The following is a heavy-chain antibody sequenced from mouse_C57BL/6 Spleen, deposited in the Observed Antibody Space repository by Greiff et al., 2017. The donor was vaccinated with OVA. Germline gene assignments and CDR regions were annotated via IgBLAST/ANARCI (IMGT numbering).Heavy chain of an antibody. D-gene: IGHD2-3*01. CDR3: AGERVPDGYYVDWDMDV. J-gene: IGHJ1*03. Sequence: QVQLQQSGAELMKPGASVKLSCKATGYTFTGYWIEWVKQRPGHGLEWIGEILPGSGSTNYNEKFKGKATFTADTSSNTAYMQLSSLTTEDSAIYYCAGERVPDGYYVDWDMDVWGTGTTVTVSS. CDR2: ILPGSGST. V-gene: IGHV1-9*01. CDR1: GYTFTGYW.